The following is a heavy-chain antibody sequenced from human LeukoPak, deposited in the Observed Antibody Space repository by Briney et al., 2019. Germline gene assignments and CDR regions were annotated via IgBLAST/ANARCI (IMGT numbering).Heavy chain of an antibody. J-gene: IGHJ6*02. Sequence: RSLRLYCAASGFTFSSYTMDWVRHAPVILLHWLPPLSYACSNNYYADSVRGRFTISSDNPKNTLYLQMDSLRAEDTAVYYCARAAHTTYVLGRYYYYAMDVWGQGTTVTVSS. CDR2: LSYACSNN. CDR3: ARAAHTTYVLGRYYYYAMDV. V-gene: IGHV3-30-3*01. CDR1: GFTFSSYT. D-gene: IGHD3-10*01.